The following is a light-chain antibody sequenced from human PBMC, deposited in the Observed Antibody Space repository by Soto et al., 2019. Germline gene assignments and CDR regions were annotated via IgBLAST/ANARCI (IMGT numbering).Light chain of an antibody. Sequence: DIQMTQSPSSLSASVGDSVTITCRASQGINNYLAWFQQKPGKVPVLLIYAASTLKPGVPSRFSGSGAGTDFTLTIANLQPEDFGLYYCQHYHNFPRTFGQGTKLEIK. V-gene: IGKV1-27*01. CDR2: AAS. J-gene: IGKJ2*01. CDR1: QGINNY. CDR3: QHYHNFPRT.